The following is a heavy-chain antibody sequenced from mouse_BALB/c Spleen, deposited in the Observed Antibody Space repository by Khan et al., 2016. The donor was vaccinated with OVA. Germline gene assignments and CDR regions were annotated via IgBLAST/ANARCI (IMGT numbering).Heavy chain of an antibody. CDR2: INTETGEP. CDR1: GYSFTDYS. D-gene: IGHD4-1*01. CDR3: ATSNHFYAMDY. J-gene: IGHJ4*01. V-gene: IGHV9-2-1*01. Sequence: QIQLVQSGPELKKPGETVKISCKASGYSFTDYSMHWVKQAPGKGLKWMGWINTETGEPTYADDFKGRFAFSLETSVSTAYLQINNLKNEDTATYFCATSNHFYAMDYWGQGTSVTVSS.